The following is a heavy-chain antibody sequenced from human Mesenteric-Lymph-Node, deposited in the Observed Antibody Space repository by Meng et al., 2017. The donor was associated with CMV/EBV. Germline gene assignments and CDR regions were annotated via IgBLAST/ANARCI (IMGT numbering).Heavy chain of an antibody. CDR1: GYTFTSYG. Sequence: ASVKVSCKASGYTFTSYGISWVRQAPGQGLEWMGWISAYNGNTNYAQKFQGRVNMTTDTLTNTAYMELRSLRSGDTAVYYCARNSASGNGDYYKYYGLDVWGQGTTVTVSS. J-gene: IGHJ6*02. V-gene: IGHV1-18*01. CDR2: ISAYNGNT. D-gene: IGHD2-8*01. CDR3: ARNSASGNGDYYKYYGLDV.